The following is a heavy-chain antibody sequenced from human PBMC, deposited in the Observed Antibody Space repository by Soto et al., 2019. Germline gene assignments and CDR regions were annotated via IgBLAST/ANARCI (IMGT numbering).Heavy chain of an antibody. J-gene: IGHJ4*02. CDR1: GFTLSMYS. V-gene: IGHV3-7*03. CDR3: ARVTPEYSSSPRRFDF. D-gene: IGHD6-6*01. Sequence: SLRLSCDVSGFTLSMYSMTCVRQAPGKGLEWVAKIPQEGSDGHYVDSVKGRFTISRDNANNSVYLQLNSLRAEDTAEYHCARVTPEYSSSPRRFDFWGQGTLVTVSS. CDR2: IPQEGSDG.